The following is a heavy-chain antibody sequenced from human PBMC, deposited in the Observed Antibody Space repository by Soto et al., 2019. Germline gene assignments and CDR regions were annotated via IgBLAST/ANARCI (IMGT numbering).Heavy chain of an antibody. J-gene: IGHJ5*02. CDR3: ARVPTP. CDR1: GGSINSYS. V-gene: IGHV4-30-2*01. Sequence: TLSLTCTVSGGSINSYSWSWIRQPPGKGLEWIGYIYHSGSTYYNSSLKSRVTISVDRSKNQFSLKLSSVTAADTAVYYCARVPTPWGQGTLVTVSS. D-gene: IGHD2-2*01. CDR2: IYHSGST.